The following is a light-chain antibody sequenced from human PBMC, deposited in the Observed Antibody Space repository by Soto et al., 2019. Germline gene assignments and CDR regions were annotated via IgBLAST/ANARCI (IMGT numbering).Light chain of an antibody. CDR3: TSHAGSNNYV. J-gene: IGLJ1*01. CDR2: EVS. CDR1: SSDVGGYNY. Sequence: QSVLTRPPSASGSPGQSVTRSCTGTSSDVGGYNYVSWYQQHPGKAPKLIISEVSKRPSGVPDRLSGSKSGNTASLTVSGLQAEDEADYYCTSHAGSNNYVFGTGTKVTVL. V-gene: IGLV2-8*01.